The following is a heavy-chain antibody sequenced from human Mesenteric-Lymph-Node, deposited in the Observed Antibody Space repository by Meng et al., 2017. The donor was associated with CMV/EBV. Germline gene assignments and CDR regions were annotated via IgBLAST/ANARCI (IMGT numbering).Heavy chain of an antibody. D-gene: IGHD6-13*01. CDR2: IIVGNGDT. Sequence: YTSTSSASPWLRQAPGQRLEWMGWIIVGNGDTQYSQKFQGRGTITWDTSASTAYMELSSLRSEDTAVYYCARGYPTYSSNWRPFDYWGQGTLVTVSS. J-gene: IGHJ4*02. CDR3: ARGYPTYSSNWRPFDY. V-gene: IGHV1-3*01. CDR1: YTSTSSA.